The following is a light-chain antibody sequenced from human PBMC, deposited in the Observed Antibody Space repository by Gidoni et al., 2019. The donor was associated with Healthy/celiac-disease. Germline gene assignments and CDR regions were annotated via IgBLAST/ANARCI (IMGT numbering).Light chain of an antibody. J-gene: IGKJ1*01. CDR2: LGS. Sequence: DIVMTQSPLSLPVTPGEPASISCRSSQSLLQTNGYNYLDWYLQKPGQSPQLLIYLGSNRASGVPDGFSGSGSGTDFTLKISRVEAEDVGVYYCMQALQTPPTFGQGTKVEIK. CDR1: QSLLQTNGYNY. CDR3: MQALQTPPT. V-gene: IGKV2-28*01.